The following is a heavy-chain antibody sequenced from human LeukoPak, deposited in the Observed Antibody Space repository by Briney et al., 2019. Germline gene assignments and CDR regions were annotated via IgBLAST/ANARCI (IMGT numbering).Heavy chain of an antibody. J-gene: IGHJ6*02. CDR3: ARDLVDSSSWSPHYYGMDV. CDR1: GFTFSSYS. D-gene: IGHD6-13*01. Sequence: PGGSLRLSCAASGFTFSSYSMNWVRQAPGKGLEWVSSISSSSSYIYYADSVKGRFTISRDNAKNSLYLQMNSLRAEDTAVYYCARDLVDSSSWSPHYYGMDVWGQGTTVTVSS. V-gene: IGHV3-21*01. CDR2: ISSSSSYI.